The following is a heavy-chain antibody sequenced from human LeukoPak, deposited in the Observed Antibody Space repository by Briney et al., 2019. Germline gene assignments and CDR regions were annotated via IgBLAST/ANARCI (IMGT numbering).Heavy chain of an antibody. CDR3: ARSPIGGGDFNPPDY. CDR2: IIPIFGTA. D-gene: IGHD2-21*02. J-gene: IGHJ4*02. Sequence: SVKVSCKASGYTFTSYGISWVRQAPGQGLEWMGGIIPIFGTANYAQKFQGRVTITTDESTSTAYMELSSLRSEDTAVYYCARSPIGGGDFNPPDYWGQGTLVTVSS. V-gene: IGHV1-69*05. CDR1: GYTFTSYG.